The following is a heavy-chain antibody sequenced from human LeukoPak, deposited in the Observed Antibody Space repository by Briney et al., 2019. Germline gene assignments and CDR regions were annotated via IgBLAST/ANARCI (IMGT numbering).Heavy chain of an antibody. CDR2: IKQDGSQK. CDR1: GFTFSSYW. D-gene: IGHD3-16*01. Sequence: GGSLRLSCAASGFTFSSYWMSWVRQAPGKGLEWVANIKQDGSQKYYVDSVQGRFTISRDNAKNSLYLQMNSLRAEDTAVYYCARGSGGLLPITFGGTFVSGMDAWGQGTTVTVSS. V-gene: IGHV3-7*01. J-gene: IGHJ6*02. CDR3: ARGSGGLLPITFGGTFVSGMDA.